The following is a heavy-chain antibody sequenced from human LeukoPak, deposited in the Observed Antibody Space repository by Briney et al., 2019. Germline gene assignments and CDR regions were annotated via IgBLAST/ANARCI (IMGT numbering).Heavy chain of an antibody. D-gene: IGHD1-26*01. V-gene: IGHV3-11*04. J-gene: IGHJ4*02. CDR1: GFPFSDYN. CDR3: ARDKIVGATYFDY. Sequence: GSLRLSFAASGFPFSDYNMRWIRQAPGKGLGWVSSISRSGSTKYYSDSVKGRFTISRDNAKNSLYLQMNSLRAEDTAVYYCARDKIVGATYFDYWGQGTLVTVSS. CDR2: ISRSGSTK.